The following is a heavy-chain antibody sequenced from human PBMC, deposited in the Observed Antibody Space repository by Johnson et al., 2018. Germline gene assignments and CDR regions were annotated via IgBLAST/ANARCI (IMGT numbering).Heavy chain of an antibody. CDR1: GFTFSNAW. V-gene: IGHV3-15*05. Sequence: VQLQESGGGLVKPGGSLRVSCAASGFTFSNAWMSWVRQAPGKGLEWVGRIKTKTDGGTTDYAAAVKGRFTISRYDSKNTVYGQRNSLKTEDTAVYYCTTDLAMIGGDIWGQGTMVTVSS. D-gene: IGHD3-22*01. J-gene: IGHJ3*02. CDR3: TTDLAMIGGDI. CDR2: IKTKTDGGTT.